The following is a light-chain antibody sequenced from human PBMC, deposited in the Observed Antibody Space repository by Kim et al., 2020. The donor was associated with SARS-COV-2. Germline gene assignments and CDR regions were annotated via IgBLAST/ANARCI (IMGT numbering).Light chain of an antibody. V-gene: IGKV3D-20*01. Sequence: EIVLTQSPATLSLSPGERATLSCGASQSVRSNYLAWYQQKPGLAPRLVIHDASTRATGIPDRFSGSGSGTDFTLTISRLEPEDFAVYYCQQYGSSALSFGGGTKVDIK. CDR3: QQYGSSALS. CDR1: QSVRSNY. J-gene: IGKJ4*01. CDR2: DAS.